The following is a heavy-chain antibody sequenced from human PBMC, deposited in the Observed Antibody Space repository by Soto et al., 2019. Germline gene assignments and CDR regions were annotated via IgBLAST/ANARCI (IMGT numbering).Heavy chain of an antibody. J-gene: IGHJ6*02. CDR2: ISSSGSTI. V-gene: IGHV3-48*03. CDR1: GFTFSSYE. CDR3: ARDSGGSSSWNYYYYYYGMDV. D-gene: IGHD6-13*01. Sequence: EVQLVESGGGLVQPGGSLRPSCAASGFTFSSYEMNWVRQAPGKGLEWVSYISSSGSTIYYADSVKGRFTISRDNAKNSLYLQMNSLRAEDTAVYYCARDSGGSSSWNYYYYYYGMDVWGQGTTVTVSS.